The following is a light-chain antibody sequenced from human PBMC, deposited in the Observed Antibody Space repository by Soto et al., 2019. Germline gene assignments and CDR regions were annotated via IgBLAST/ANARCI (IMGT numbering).Light chain of an antibody. CDR3: SLYKSENAYV. V-gene: IGLV2-18*01. J-gene: IGLJ1*01. Sequence: QSALTQPPSVSGSPGQSVTISCTGTSTDFVSYNRVSWYQQPPGTAPKLMIYEVSKRPSGVPDRFSGSKSGNTASLTISGLQAADEAAYYCSLYKSENAYVFGTGTKVTVL. CDR1: STDFVSYNR. CDR2: EVS.